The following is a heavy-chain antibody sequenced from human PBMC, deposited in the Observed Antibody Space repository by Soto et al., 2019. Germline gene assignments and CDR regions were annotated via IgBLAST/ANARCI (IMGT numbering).Heavy chain of an antibody. CDR3: ATPTSGSTTPFGY. J-gene: IGHJ4*02. V-gene: IGHV3-33*01. CDR2: IWYDGSNK. CDR1: GFTFSSYG. Sequence: RGSLRLSCAASGFTFSSYGMHWVRQAPGKGLEWVAVIWYDGSNKYYADSVKGRFTISRDNSKNTLYLQMNSLRAEDTAVYYCATPTSGSTTPFGYWGQGTLVTVSS. D-gene: IGHD1-1*01.